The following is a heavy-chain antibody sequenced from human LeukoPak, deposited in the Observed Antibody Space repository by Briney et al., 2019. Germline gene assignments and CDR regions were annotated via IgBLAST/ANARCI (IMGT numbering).Heavy chain of an antibody. CDR3: ASHSGWSGPSE. CDR2: IYYSGST. D-gene: IGHD6-19*01. V-gene: IGHV4-59*12. CDR1: GGSISSYY. J-gene: IGHJ4*02. Sequence: SETLSLTCTVSGGSISSYYWSWIRQPPGKGLEWIGYIYYSGSTKYNPSLKSRVTISVDKSKNQFSLKLSSVTAADTAVYYCASHSGWSGPSEWGQGTLVTVSS.